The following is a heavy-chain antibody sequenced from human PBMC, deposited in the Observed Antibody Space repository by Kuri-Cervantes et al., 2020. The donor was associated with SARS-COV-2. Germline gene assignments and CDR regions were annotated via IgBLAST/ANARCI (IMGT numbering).Heavy chain of an antibody. V-gene: IGHV3-30*19. J-gene: IGHJ5*02. CDR1: GFTFSSYG. CDR2: ISYDGSNK. D-gene: IGHD4-11*01. Sequence: GESLKISCAASGFTFSSYGMHWVRQAPGKGLEWVAVISYDGSNKYYADSVKGRFTISRDNSKNTLYLQMNSLRAEDTAVYYYARDAWAQKTTVNWFDPWGQGTLVTVSS. CDR3: ARDAWAQKTTVNWFDP.